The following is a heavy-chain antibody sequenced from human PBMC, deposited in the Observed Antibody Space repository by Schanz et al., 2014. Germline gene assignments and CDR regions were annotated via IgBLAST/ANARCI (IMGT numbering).Heavy chain of an antibody. CDR2: VSSRSDEI. D-gene: IGHD2-21*01. CDR1: GFSFSSYA. Sequence: EVQLVESGGGLVQPGGSLRLSCATSGFSFSSYAMTWVRQAPGKGLEWVAAVSSRSDEIKYADSVGGRFTISRDNSRSTMYLQMNSLRAEETAVYYCARDGYSVVVISPTESFDIWGQGTIVTVSS. V-gene: IGHV3-23*04. J-gene: IGHJ3*02. CDR3: ARDGYSVVVISPTESFDI.